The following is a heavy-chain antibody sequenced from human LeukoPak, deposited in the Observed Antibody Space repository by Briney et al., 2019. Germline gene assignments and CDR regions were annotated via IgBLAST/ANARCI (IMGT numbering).Heavy chain of an antibody. V-gene: IGHV3-23*01. CDR3: AELGITMIGGV. J-gene: IGHJ6*04. D-gene: IGHD3-10*02. Sequence: PGGSLRLSCAASGFTFSTYAMTWVRRAPGKGLEWVSLISGTGGSTYYADSVKGRFTISRDNAKNSLYLQMNSLRAEDTAVYYCAELGITMIGGVWGKGTTVTISS. CDR2: ISGTGGST. CDR1: GFTFSTYA.